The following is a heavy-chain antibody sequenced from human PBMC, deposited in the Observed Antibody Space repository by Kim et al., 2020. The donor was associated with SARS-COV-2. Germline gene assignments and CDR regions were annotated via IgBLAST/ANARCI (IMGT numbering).Heavy chain of an antibody. CDR2: IYPGDSDT. CDR3: ARLIEKVDAMDV. J-gene: IGHJ6*02. V-gene: IGHV5-51*01. D-gene: IGHD1-26*01. Sequence: GESLKISCKGSGYPFSNYWIALVRQMPGKGLEWMGIIYPGDSDTRNSPSFQGQVTISVDKSINTAYPQWSSLKASDTAMYYCARLIEKVDAMDVWGQGTTVTVS. CDR1: GYPFSNYW.